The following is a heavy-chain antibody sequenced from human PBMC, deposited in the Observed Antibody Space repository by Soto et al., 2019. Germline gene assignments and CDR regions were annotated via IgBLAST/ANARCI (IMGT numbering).Heavy chain of an antibody. J-gene: IGHJ1*01. D-gene: IGHD2-15*01. CDR3: ARAVGYCSGGSCYYEYFQH. Sequence: GRSLRLSCAASGFTFSSYWMSWVRQAPGKGLEWVANIKQDGSEKYYVDSVKGRFTISRDNAKNSLYLQMNSLRAEDTAVYYCARAVGYCSGGSCYYEYFQHWGQGTLVTVSS. CDR1: GFTFSSYW. V-gene: IGHV3-7*01. CDR2: IKQDGSEK.